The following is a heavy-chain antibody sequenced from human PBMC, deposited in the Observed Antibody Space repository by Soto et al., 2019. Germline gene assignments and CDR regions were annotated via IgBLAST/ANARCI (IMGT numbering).Heavy chain of an antibody. CDR2: IYYSGST. V-gene: IGHV4-30-4*01. J-gene: IGHJ2*01. Sequence: PSETLSLTCTVSGGSISSGDYYWSWIRQPPGKGLEWIGYIYYSGSTYYNPSLKSRVTISVDTSKNQFSLKLSSVTAADTAVYYCARVRGSSWYYWYFDLWGRGTLVTVS. CDR3: ARVRGSSWYYWYFDL. CDR1: GGSISSGDYY. D-gene: IGHD6-13*01.